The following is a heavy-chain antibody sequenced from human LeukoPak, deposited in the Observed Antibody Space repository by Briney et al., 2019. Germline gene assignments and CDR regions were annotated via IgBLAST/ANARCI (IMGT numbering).Heavy chain of an antibody. D-gene: IGHD5-24*01. CDR2: IYPGDSDT. Sequence: GESLKISCKGSGYSFTSYWIGWVRPMPGKGLEWMGIIYPGDSDTRYSPSFQGQVTISADKSISAAYLQWSSLKASDTAMYYCARSPRVEMATQAEYFQHWGQGTLVTVSS. CDR1: GYSFTSYW. CDR3: ARSPRVEMATQAEYFQH. V-gene: IGHV5-51*01. J-gene: IGHJ1*01.